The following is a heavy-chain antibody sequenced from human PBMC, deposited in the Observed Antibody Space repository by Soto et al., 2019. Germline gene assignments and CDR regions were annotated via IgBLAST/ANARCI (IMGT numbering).Heavy chain of an antibody. CDR2: IIPMFGTA. V-gene: IGHV1-69*12. CDR3: ARSRANYYDSRGYYYSTFDY. CDR1: GGTFSSYA. J-gene: IGHJ4*02. Sequence: QVQLVQSGAEVKKPGSSVKVSCKTSGGTFSSYAISWVRQAPGQGLEWMGGIIPMFGTANYAQKFQGRVTITADESRSTAYMELSSLRSEDTAVDYCARSRANYYDSRGYYYSTFDYWGQGPLVTVSS. D-gene: IGHD3-22*01.